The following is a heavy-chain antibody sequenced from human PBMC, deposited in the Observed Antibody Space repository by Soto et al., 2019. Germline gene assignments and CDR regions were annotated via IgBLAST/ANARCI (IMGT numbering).Heavy chain of an antibody. D-gene: IGHD4-17*01. CDR1: GDSINNSSFY. Sequence: PSETLSLTCTVSGDSINNSSFYWGWVRQPPGKGLEWIGNVFYSGSTYENPSLQSRVTMSVDTSKNQFSLRLSSVTAADTALYYCARLRYGDYFDFWGQGTLVTAPQ. J-gene: IGHJ4*02. CDR2: VFYSGST. CDR3: ARLRYGDYFDF. V-gene: IGHV4-39*01.